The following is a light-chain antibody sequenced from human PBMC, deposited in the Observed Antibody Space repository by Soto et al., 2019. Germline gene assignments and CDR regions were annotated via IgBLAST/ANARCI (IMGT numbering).Light chain of an antibody. CDR2: EVS. J-gene: IGLJ3*02. CDR3: SSYTSNSTWA. Sequence: QSALTQPASVSGSPGQSITISCTGTSSDVGGYNYVSWYQQYPGKAPKFMIYEVSNRPSGVSNRFSGSKSGNTASLTISGLQAEDEADYYCSSYTSNSTWAFGGGTKLTVL. V-gene: IGLV2-14*01. CDR1: SSDVGGYNY.